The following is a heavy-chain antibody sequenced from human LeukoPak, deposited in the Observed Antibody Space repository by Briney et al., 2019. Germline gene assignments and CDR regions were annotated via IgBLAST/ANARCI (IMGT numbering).Heavy chain of an antibody. Sequence: GESLRLSCAVSGFTFSTYAMTWVRQAPGKGLEWVSDISVSGGNTYYADSVKGRFTISRDNSKNTLYLQMNSLRAEDTAVYYCARYVTVADYWGQGTLVTVSS. CDR1: GFTFSTYA. V-gene: IGHV3-23*01. CDR3: ARYVTVADY. D-gene: IGHD6-19*01. J-gene: IGHJ4*02. CDR2: ISVSGGNT.